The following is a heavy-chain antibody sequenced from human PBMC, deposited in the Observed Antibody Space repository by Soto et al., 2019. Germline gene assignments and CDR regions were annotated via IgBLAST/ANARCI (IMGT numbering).Heavy chain of an antibody. CDR2: IYYSGST. D-gene: IGHD2-15*01. J-gene: IGHJ5*02. CDR3: ARVRAVAATLGFWFDP. Sequence: PSETLSLTCTVSGGSISSGGYYWSWIRQHPGKGLEWIGYIYYSGSTYYNPSLKSRVTISVDTSKNQFSLKLSSVTAADSAVYYCARVRAVAATLGFWFDPWGQGTLVTVSS. CDR1: GGSISSGGYY. V-gene: IGHV4-31*03.